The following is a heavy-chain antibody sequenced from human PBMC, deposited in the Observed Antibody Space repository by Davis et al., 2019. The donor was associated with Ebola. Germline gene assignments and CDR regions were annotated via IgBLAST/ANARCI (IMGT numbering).Heavy chain of an antibody. D-gene: IGHD3-9*01. CDR2: ISGSGGST. Sequence: GGSLRLSCAASGFTFSSYAMSWVRQAPGKGLEWVSVISGSGGSTYYAGSVKGRFTISRDNSKNTLYLQMNSLRAEDTAVYYCAGNYDILTGTPFDYWGQGTLVTVSS. CDR1: GFTFSSYA. V-gene: IGHV3-23*01. CDR3: AGNYDILTGTPFDY. J-gene: IGHJ4*02.